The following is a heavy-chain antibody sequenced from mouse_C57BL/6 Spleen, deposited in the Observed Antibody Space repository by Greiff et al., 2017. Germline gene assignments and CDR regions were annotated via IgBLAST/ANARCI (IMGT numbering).Heavy chain of an antibody. CDR1: GYAFSSSW. V-gene: IGHV1-82*01. Sequence: VQLQQSGPELVKPGASVKISCKASGYAFSSSWMNWVKQRPGKGLEWIGRIYPGDGDTNYNGKFKGKATLTADKSSSTAYMQLSSLTSEDSAVYFCARWDGKGAMDYWGQGTSVTVSS. D-gene: IGHD2-3*01. CDR3: ARWDGKGAMDY. J-gene: IGHJ4*01. CDR2: IYPGDGDT.